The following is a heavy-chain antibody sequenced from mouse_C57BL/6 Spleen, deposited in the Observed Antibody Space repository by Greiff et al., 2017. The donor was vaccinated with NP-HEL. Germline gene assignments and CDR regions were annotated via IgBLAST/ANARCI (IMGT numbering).Heavy chain of an antibody. CDR3: ARVGQLRLFAY. D-gene: IGHD3-2*02. V-gene: IGHV5-4*01. J-gene: IGHJ3*01. Sequence: EVQRVESGGGLVKPGGSLKLSCAASGFTFSSYAMSWVRQTPEKRLEWVATISDGGSYTYYPDNVKGRFTISRDNAKNNLYLQMSHLKSEDTAMYYCARVGQLRLFAYWGQGTLVTVSS. CDR1: GFTFSSYA. CDR2: ISDGGSYT.